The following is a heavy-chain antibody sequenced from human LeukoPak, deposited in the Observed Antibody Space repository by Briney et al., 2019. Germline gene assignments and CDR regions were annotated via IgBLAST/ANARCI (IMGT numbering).Heavy chain of an antibody. V-gene: IGHV1-46*01. CDR1: GYTFTSYY. Sequence: ASVKVSCKASGYTFTSYYMNWVRQAPGQGLEWMGIINPSGGSTSYAQKFQGRATMTRDMSTSTVYMELSSLRSEDTAVYYCARGATDATYNEYFQHWGQGTLVTVSS. CDR2: INPSGGST. J-gene: IGHJ1*01. D-gene: IGHD1-1*01. CDR3: ARGATDATYNEYFQH.